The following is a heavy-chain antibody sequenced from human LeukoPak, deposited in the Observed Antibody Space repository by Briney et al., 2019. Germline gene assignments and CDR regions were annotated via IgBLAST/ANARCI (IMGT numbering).Heavy chain of an antibody. CDR3: ARGRKQLEFDY. V-gene: IGHV1-18*01. Sequence: GASVKVSCKASGGTSNSHAISWVRQAPGQGLEWMGWISAYNGNTNYAQKLQGRVTMTTDTSTSTAYMELRSLRSDDTAVYYCARGRKQLEFDYWGQGTLVTVSS. J-gene: IGHJ4*02. CDR2: ISAYNGNT. CDR1: GGTSNSHA. D-gene: IGHD6-6*01.